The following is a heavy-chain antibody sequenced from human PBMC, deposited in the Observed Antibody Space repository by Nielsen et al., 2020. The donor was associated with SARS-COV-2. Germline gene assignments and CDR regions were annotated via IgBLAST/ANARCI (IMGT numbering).Heavy chain of an antibody. CDR3: ARDDVYYDILTGYHPYYYDGMDV. J-gene: IGHJ6*02. Sequence: GESLKISCAASGFTFSSYGMHWVRQAPGKGLEWVAVIWYDGSNKYYADSVKGRFTISRDNSKNTLYLQMNSLRAEDTAVYYCARDDVYYDILTGYHPYYYDGMDVWGQGTTVTVSS. CDR2: IWYDGSNK. V-gene: IGHV3-33*01. CDR1: GFTFSSYG. D-gene: IGHD3-9*01.